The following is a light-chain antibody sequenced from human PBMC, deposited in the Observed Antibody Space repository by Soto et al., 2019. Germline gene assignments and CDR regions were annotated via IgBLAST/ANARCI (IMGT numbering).Light chain of an antibody. Sequence: EIVLTQSPGTLSLSPGERATLSCRASQSVSNNYLAWYQQKPGQAPSLLIYGATSRATGIPARFSGSGSGTDFTLTISRLEPEDFAVYYCQQYGASPFTLGPGTKVDIK. CDR3: QQYGASPFT. CDR2: GAT. CDR1: QSVSNNY. J-gene: IGKJ3*01. V-gene: IGKV3-20*01.